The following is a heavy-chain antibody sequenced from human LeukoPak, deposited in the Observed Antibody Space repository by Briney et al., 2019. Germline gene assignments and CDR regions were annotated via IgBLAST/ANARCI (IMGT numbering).Heavy chain of an antibody. CDR2: IKQDGSEK. CDR3: ASYDGLLSVAGTENWFDP. CDR1: GFTFSSYW. J-gene: IGHJ5*02. D-gene: IGHD6-19*01. Sequence: GSLRLSCAASGFTFSSYWMSWVRQAPGKGLEWVANIKQDGSEKYYVDSVKGRFTISRDNAKNSLYLQMNSLRAEDTAVYYCASYDGLLSVAGTENWFDPWGQGTLVTVSS. V-gene: IGHV3-7*01.